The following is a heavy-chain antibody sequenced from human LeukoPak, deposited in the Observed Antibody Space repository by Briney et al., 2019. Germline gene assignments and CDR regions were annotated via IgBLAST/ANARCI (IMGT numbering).Heavy chain of an antibody. CDR1: GFTFSSYG. Sequence: HTGGSLRLSCAASGFTFSSYGMSWVRQAPGKGLEWVSAISGGGGSTYYADSVKGRFTISRDNSKNTLYLQMNSLRAEDTAVFYCAQDVVPAALRPNWFDPWGQGTLVTVSS. V-gene: IGHV3-23*01. CDR2: ISGGGGST. CDR3: AQDVVPAALRPNWFDP. D-gene: IGHD2-2*01. J-gene: IGHJ5*02.